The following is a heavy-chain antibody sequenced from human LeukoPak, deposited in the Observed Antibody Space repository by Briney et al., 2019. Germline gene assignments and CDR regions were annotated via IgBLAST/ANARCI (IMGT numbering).Heavy chain of an antibody. Sequence: GGSLRLSCAASRLTFSRYSMNWVRQAPGKGLEWVSSISSGSSYIYYADSVKGRFTISRDNAKKSLYLQMNSLRAEDTAVYYCAGSDTIGYTPGEWDYWYFDLWGRGSLVTVSS. D-gene: IGHD3-16*02. V-gene: IGHV3-21*01. CDR1: RLTFSRYS. CDR2: ISSGSSYI. CDR3: AGSDTIGYTPGEWDYWYFDL. J-gene: IGHJ2*01.